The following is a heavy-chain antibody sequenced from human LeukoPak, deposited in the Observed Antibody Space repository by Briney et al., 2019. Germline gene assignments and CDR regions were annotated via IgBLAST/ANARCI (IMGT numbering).Heavy chain of an antibody. CDR3: ARGYGSGSYLHLDY. V-gene: IGHV3-30*02. CDR2: IRYDGSNK. CDR1: GFTFSSYG. Sequence: GGSLRLSCAASGFTFSSYGMHWVRQAPGKGLEWVAFIRYDGSNKYYADSVKGRFTISRDNSKNTLYLQMNSLRAEDTAVYYCARGYGSGSYLHLDYWGQGTLVAVSS. D-gene: IGHD3-10*01. J-gene: IGHJ4*02.